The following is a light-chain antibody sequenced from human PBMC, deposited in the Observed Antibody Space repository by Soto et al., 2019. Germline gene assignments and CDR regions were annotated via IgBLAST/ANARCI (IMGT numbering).Light chain of an antibody. Sequence: QSVLTQPPSASWSPGQSVTISCTGTSRDIGAYIYVSWYQQHPGKAPKLMISEVSRRPSGVPERFSGSKSGNTASLTVSGLQADYEAHYYCSSYAGSNNFVFGTGTKVTVL. CDR1: SRDIGAYIY. V-gene: IGLV2-8*01. CDR2: EVS. CDR3: SSYAGSNNFV. J-gene: IGLJ1*01.